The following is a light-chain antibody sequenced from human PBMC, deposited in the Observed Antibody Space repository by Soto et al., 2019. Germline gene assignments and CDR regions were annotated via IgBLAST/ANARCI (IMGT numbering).Light chain of an antibody. CDR1: SSDVGAYNY. CDR2: DVS. V-gene: IGLV2-11*01. J-gene: IGLJ3*02. CDR3: CSYAGSYSWV. Sequence: QSALTQPRSVSGSPGQSVTISCTGTSSDVGAYNYVSWYQHHPGKAPKVMIYDVSERPSGVPDRFSGSKSDNKASLTISGLQAEDEDDYYCCSYAGSYSWVLGGGTKLTVL.